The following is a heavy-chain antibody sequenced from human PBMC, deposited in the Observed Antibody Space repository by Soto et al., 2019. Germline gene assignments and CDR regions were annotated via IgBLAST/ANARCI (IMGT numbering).Heavy chain of an antibody. J-gene: IGHJ5*02. V-gene: IGHV4-31*03. CDR1: GGSISSGCYY. CDR3: ARSVDP. CDR2: SFYSGTT. Sequence: QVQLQESGPGLVKPSQTLSLTYTVSGGSISSGCYYWSWIRQHPGKGLEWIGYSFYSGTTYNNPSLKRRGTISVDTSKNQFSLTLSSVTASDMAVYYCARSVDPWGHGTLVTVSS.